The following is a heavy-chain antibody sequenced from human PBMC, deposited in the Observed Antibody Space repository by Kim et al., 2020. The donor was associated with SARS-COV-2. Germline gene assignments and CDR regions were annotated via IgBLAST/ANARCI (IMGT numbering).Heavy chain of an antibody. CDR1: GGSFSGYY. Sequence: SETLSLTCAVYGGSFSGYYWSWIRQPPGKGLEWIGEINHSGSTNYNPSLKSRVTISVDTSKNQFSLKLSSVTAADTAVYYCARGRVTMIVVVIATYYYYDMDVWGKGTTVTVSS. V-gene: IGHV4-34*01. CDR2: INHSGST. J-gene: IGHJ6*03. CDR3: ARGRVTMIVVVIATYYYYDMDV. D-gene: IGHD3-22*01.